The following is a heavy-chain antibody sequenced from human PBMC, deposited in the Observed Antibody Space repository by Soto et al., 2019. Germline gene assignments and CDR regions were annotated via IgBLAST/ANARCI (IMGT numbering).Heavy chain of an antibody. J-gene: IGHJ4*02. CDR3: AREQDYYDSSGIHY. CDR1: GFTFSSYG. CDR2: ISYDGSNK. V-gene: IGHV3-30*03. D-gene: IGHD3-22*01. Sequence: GGSLRLSCAASGFTFSSYGMHWVRQAPGKGLEWVAVISYDGSNKYYADSVKGRFTISRDNSKNTPYLQMNSLRAEDTAVYYCAREQDYYDSSGIHYWGQGTLVTVSS.